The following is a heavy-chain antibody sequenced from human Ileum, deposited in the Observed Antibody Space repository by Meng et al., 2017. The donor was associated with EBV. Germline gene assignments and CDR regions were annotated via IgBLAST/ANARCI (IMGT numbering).Heavy chain of an antibody. V-gene: IGHV1-3*01. CDR2: INPGSGNT. CDR1: GYTFTGDA. D-gene: IGHD1-26*01. CDR3: ARDGGFSVGATKYDY. J-gene: IGHJ4*02. Sequence: QLHLVQSGAEVKRPGAINKLSCKASGYTFTGDAIHWVRQAPGQRLEWMGWINPGSGNTKYSQKFQGRVTITRDTSATTVYMDLSSLRSEDTAVFYCARDGGFSVGATKYDYWGQGALVTVSS.